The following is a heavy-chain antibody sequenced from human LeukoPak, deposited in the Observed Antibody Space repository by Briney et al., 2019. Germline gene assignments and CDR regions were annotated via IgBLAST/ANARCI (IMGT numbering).Heavy chain of an antibody. Sequence: ASVEVSCKASGYTFTSYGISWVRQAPGQGLEWMGWISAYNGNTNYAQKLQGRVTMTTDTSTSTAYMELRSLRSDDTAVYYCARDGDYDILTGLSDYYYGMDVWGQGTTVTVSS. CDR2: ISAYNGNT. CDR3: ARDGDYDILTGLSDYYYGMDV. D-gene: IGHD3-9*01. V-gene: IGHV1-18*01. J-gene: IGHJ6*02. CDR1: GYTFTSYG.